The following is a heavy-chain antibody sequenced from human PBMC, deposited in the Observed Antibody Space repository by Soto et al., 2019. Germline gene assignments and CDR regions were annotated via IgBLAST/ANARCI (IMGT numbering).Heavy chain of an antibody. CDR1: GFTFTSYC. CDR2: INPSGGGT. D-gene: IGHD6-19*01. V-gene: IGHV1-46*01. Sequence: QVQLVQSGAEVKKPGASVKVSCKTSGFTFTSYCMHWVRQAPGQGLEWMGIINPSGGGTSYAQKFQCRVTRTSDTSTSTAYMEMSSLRYEATSMYYCASYYCAREGSSGWPFDYWGQGTLVTVSS. J-gene: IGHJ4*02. CDR3: ASYYCAREGSSGWPFDY.